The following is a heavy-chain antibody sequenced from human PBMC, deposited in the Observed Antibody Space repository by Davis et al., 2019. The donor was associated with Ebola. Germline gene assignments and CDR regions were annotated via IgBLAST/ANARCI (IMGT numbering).Heavy chain of an antibody. CDR1: GFTFSSYA. J-gene: IGHJ4*02. V-gene: IGHV3-23*01. D-gene: IGHD6-19*01. Sequence: GESLKISCAASGFTFSSYAMSWVRQAPGKGLEWFSTIIGSGGSTYYADSVKGRFTISRDNSKNTLYLQMNSLRADDTAVYYCAKGSIAVALFDYWGQGTLVTVSS. CDR3: AKGSIAVALFDY. CDR2: IIGSGGST.